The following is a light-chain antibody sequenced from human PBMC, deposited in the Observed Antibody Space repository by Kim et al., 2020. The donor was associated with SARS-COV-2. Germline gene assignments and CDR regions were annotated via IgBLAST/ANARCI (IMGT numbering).Light chain of an antibody. Sequence: SYELTQPLSLSVALGQTARITCGGNNIGNKNVYWYQQKPGQAPVLVIYRDRNRPSGIPERFSGSNSGNTATLTISGAQVGDVADYYCPVWASTPSLFGGG. J-gene: IGLJ2*01. CDR1: NIGNKN. CDR3: PVWASTPSL. V-gene: IGLV3-9*01. CDR2: RDR.